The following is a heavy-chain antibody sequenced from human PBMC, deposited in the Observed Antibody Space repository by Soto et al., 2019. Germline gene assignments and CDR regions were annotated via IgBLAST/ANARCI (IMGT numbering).Heavy chain of an antibody. CDR3: AIDYGGNSYYYGMDV. V-gene: IGHV3-48*02. D-gene: IGHD4-17*01. CDR2: ISSSSSTI. CDR1: GFTFSSYS. Sequence: GGSLRLSCAASGFTFSSYSMNWVRQAPGKVLEWVSYISSSSSTIYYADSVKGRFTISRDNAKNSLYLQMNSLRDEDTAVYYCAIDYGGNSYYYGMDVWGQGTTVTVSS. J-gene: IGHJ6*02.